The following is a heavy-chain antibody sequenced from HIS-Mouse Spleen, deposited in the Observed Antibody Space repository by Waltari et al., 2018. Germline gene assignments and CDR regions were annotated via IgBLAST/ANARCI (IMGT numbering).Heavy chain of an antibody. CDR3: AREIPYSSSWYDWYFDL. Sequence: QLQLQESGPGLVKPSETLSLTCTVSGGLLSSSSYYWGWIRQPPGKGLEWIGSIYYSGSTYYNPSLKSRVTISVDTSKNQFSLKLSSVTAADTAVYYCAREIPYSSSWYDWYFDLWGRGTLVTVSS. CDR2: IYYSGST. CDR1: GGLLSSSSYY. V-gene: IGHV4-39*07. J-gene: IGHJ2*01. D-gene: IGHD6-13*01.